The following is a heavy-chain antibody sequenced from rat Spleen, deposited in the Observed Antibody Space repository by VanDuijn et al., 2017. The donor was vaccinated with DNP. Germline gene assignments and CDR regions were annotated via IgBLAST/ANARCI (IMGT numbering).Heavy chain of an antibody. CDR3: ARSDYGSPSIGFAY. CDR2: IRSGGST. CDR1: GFSLTDYS. D-gene: IGHD1-11*01. J-gene: IGHJ3*01. V-gene: IGHV2-19*01. Sequence: QVQLKESGPGLVQPSQTLFLTCTVSGFSLTDYSVHWVRQPPGKGLEWMGRIRSGGSTDYNSALKSRLSISRDTSKSQVLLKMNSLQTEDTAMYFCARSDYGSPSIGFAYWGQGTLVTVSS.